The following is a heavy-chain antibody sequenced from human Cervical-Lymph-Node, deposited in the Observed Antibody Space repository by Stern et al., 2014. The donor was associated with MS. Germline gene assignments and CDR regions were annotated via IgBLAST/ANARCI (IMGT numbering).Heavy chain of an antibody. J-gene: IGHJ4*02. CDR1: GFTFSSYG. Sequence: VQLVESGGGVVQPGRSLRLSCAASGFTFSSYGMHWVRQAPGKGLEWVAVISYDGSNKYYADSVKGRFTISRDNSKNTLYLQMNSLRAEDTAVYYCATRGYDFWSGYYWKVELVDYWGQGTLVTVSS. CDR2: ISYDGSNK. V-gene: IGHV3-30*03. CDR3: ATRGYDFWSGYYWKVELVDY. D-gene: IGHD3-3*01.